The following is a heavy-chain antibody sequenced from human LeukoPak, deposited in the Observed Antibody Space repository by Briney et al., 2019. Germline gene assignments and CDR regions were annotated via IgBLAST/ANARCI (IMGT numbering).Heavy chain of an antibody. D-gene: IGHD4-23*01. V-gene: IGHV3-66*02. Sequence: TGGSLRLSCAASGFTFSSNYMSWVRQAPGKGLEWVSIIYSGGGTYYADSVKGRFTISRGNSKNTLYLQMNSLRTEDTAVYYCVTGGNRYFDYWGQGTLVTVSS. J-gene: IGHJ4*02. CDR2: IYSGGGT. CDR1: GFTFSSNY. CDR3: VTGGNRYFDY.